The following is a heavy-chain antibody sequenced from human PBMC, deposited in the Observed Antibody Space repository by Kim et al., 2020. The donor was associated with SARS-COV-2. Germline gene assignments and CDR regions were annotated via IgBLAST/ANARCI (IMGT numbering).Heavy chain of an antibody. V-gene: IGHV5-51*01. CDR2: IYPGDSDT. CDR1: GYSFTSYW. J-gene: IGHJ6*02. D-gene: IGHD3-10*01. CDR3: ARAPCYGSGSHSYSGMDV. Sequence: GESLKISCKGSGYSFTSYWIGWVRQMPGKGLEWMGIIYPGDSDTRYSPSFQGQVTISADKSISTAYLQWSSLKASDTAMYYCARAPCYGSGSHSYSGMDVWGQGTTVTVPS.